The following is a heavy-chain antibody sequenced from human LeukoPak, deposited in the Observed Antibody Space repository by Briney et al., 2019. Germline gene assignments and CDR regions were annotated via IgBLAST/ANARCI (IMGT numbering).Heavy chain of an antibody. CDR3: ARARGTNDAFDI. CDR2: INPKSGGT. D-gene: IGHD1-7*01. J-gene: IGHJ3*02. V-gene: IGHV1-2*02. Sequence: ASVKVSCKASGYTFTGYYMHWVRQAPGQGLEWMGWINPKSGGTKYAQQFQGRVTMTRDTSISTAYMDLTRLRSDDTAVYFCARARGTNDAFDIWGQGTMVTVSS. CDR1: GYTFTGYY.